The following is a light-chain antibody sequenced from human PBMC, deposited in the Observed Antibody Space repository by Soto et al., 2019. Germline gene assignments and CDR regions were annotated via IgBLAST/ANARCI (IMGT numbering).Light chain of an antibody. CDR1: TGAVTSGHY. Sequence: QPVVTQEPSLTVSPGGTVTLTCSSSTGAVTSGHYPYWFQQKPGQAPRTLIYDTSNTHSWTPARFSGSLLGGKAALTLSGAQLDDEAEYYCLLSSSDARRVFGTGTKVTVL. CDR3: LLSSSDARRV. J-gene: IGLJ1*01. CDR2: DTS. V-gene: IGLV7-46*01.